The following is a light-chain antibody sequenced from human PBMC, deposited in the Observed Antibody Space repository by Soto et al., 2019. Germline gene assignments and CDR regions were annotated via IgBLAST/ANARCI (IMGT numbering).Light chain of an antibody. CDR2: LEGSGSY. CDR1: SVHSSYI. Sequence: QSVLTQSSSASASLGSSVKLTCTLRSVHSSYIIAWHQQQPGKAPRYLMKLEGSGSYNKGSGVPDRFSGSSSGADRYLTISNLQFEDEADYYCETWDSNTRVFGGGTKVTVL. J-gene: IGLJ2*01. V-gene: IGLV4-60*02. CDR3: ETWDSNTRV.